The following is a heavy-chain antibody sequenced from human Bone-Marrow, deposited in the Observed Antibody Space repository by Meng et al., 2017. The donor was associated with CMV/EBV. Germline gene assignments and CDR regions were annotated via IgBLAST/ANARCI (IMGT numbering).Heavy chain of an antibody. D-gene: IGHD6-13*01. J-gene: IGHJ6*02. Sequence: SETLSLTCAVYGGSFSGYYWSWIRQPPGKGLEWIGEINHSGSTNYNPSLKSRVTISVDTSKNQFSLKLSSVTAADTAVYYCARVWGIAAASLDYYGMDVWGQGTTVTVSS. CDR1: GGSFSGYY. CDR2: INHSGST. V-gene: IGHV4-34*01. CDR3: ARVWGIAAASLDYYGMDV.